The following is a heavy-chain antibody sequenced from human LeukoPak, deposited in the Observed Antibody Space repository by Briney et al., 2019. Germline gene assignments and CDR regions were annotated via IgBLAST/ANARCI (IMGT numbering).Heavy chain of an antibody. Sequence: GESLQISCKGSGYRFTSYWIGWVRQLPGKGLEWMGIIYPGDSDTRYSPSFQGQVTISADKSISTAYLQWSSLKASDTAMYYCASLSAEYFQHWGQGTLVTVSP. CDR2: IYPGDSDT. V-gene: IGHV5-51*01. CDR3: ASLSAEYFQH. J-gene: IGHJ1*01. CDR1: GYRFTSYW.